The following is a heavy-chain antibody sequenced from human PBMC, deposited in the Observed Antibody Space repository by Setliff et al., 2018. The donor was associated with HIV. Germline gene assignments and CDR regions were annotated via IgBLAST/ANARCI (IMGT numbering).Heavy chain of an antibody. D-gene: IGHD1-1*01. CDR2: IYYSGST. V-gene: IGHV4-28*03. CDR3: VRGGHWRFDY. CDR1: GYSISSSHW. J-gene: IGHJ4*02. Sequence: SETLSLTCAVSGYSISSSHWWGWIRQPPGKGLEWIGYIYYSGSTNYNPSLKSRVTMSVDTSKNRFSLKLSSVTAADAAVYYCVRGGHWRFDYWGQGTLVTVSS.